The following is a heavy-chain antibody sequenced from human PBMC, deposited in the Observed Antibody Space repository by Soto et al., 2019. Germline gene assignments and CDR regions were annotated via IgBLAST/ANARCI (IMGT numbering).Heavy chain of an antibody. CDR2: IDWDDDK. V-gene: IGHV2-70*11. CDR3: ARTGGSNYVGWFDP. CDR1: GFSLSTSGMC. D-gene: IGHD4-4*01. J-gene: IGHJ5*02. Sequence: SGPTLVNPTQTLTLTCTFSGFSLSTSGMCVSWIRQPPGKALEWLARIDWDDDKYYSTSLKTRLTISKDTSKNQVVLTMTNMDPLDTASYYCARTGGSNYVGWFDPWGQGTLVTVSS.